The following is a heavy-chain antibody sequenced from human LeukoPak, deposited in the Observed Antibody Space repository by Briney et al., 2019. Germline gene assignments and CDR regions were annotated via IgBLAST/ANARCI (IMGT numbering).Heavy chain of an antibody. CDR2: IIPIFGTA. V-gene: IGHV1-69*05. CDR3: ARNPSTSIRYYYYYMDV. Sequence: SVKVSCKASGGTFSSNAISLLRQAPGQGLEWMGGIIPIFGTANYAQKFQGRVTITTDESTSTAYMELSSLRSEDTAVYYCARNPSTSIRYYYYYMDVWGKGTTVTVSS. D-gene: IGHD3-3*02. J-gene: IGHJ6*03. CDR1: GGTFSSNA.